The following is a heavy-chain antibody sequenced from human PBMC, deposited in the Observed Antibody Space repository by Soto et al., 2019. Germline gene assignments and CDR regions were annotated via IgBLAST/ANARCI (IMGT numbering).Heavy chain of an antibody. CDR1: GFTFSSYA. Sequence: QVQLVESGGGVVQPGRSLRLSCAASGFTFSSYAMHWVRQAPGKGLDWVAVISYDGSNKYYADSVKGRFTISRDNSKNTLYLQMNSLRAEDTAVYYCARDGFDYWGQGTLVTVSS. V-gene: IGHV3-30-3*01. J-gene: IGHJ4*02. CDR3: ARDGFDY. CDR2: ISYDGSNK.